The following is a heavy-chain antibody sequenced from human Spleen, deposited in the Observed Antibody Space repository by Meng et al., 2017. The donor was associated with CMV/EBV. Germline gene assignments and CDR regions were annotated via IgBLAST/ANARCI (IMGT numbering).Heavy chain of an antibody. Sequence: QDAAPVHVTPPDTLSLPCTVSGRSISSNDYDWVWVRQPPGKGLEWIGAIYHSGSTSYNPSLQSRVTMFVDTSKNQFSLMLTSVTATDTAVYYCARRRGGSGRDCWGQGTLVTVSS. D-gene: IGHD3-10*01. CDR1: GRSISSNDYD. J-gene: IGHJ4*02. V-gene: IGHV4-39*01. CDR3: ARRRGGSGRDC. CDR2: IYHSGST.